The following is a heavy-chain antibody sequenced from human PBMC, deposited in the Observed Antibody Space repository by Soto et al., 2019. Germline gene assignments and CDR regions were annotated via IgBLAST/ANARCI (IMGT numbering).Heavy chain of an antibody. D-gene: IGHD2-2*01. CDR1: GYTFTSYG. J-gene: IGHJ4*02. CDR3: ARDLRYCSSTSCYVVGRSSSWPHFDY. Sequence: GASVKVSCKASGYTFTSYGISWVRHAPGQGLEWMGWISAYNGNTNYAQKLQGRVTMTTDTSTSTAYMELRSLRSDDTAVYYCARDLRYCSSTSCYVVGRSSSWPHFDYWGQGTLVTVSS. CDR2: ISAYNGNT. V-gene: IGHV1-18*01.